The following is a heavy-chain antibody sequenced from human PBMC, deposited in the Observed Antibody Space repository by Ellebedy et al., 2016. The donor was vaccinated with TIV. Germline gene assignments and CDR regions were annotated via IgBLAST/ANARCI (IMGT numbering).Heavy chain of an antibody. CDR1: GFXXXRYA. Sequence: PGGSLRLSCAASGFXXXRYAXXWVXXXPGKVLDLVSVIVGSGAQKYADSVKGRFTISRDNSKSTVDLQMNSLRAEDTAVEFFARDPPGGDGYWVIDYWGQGTLVTVSS. CDR3: ARDPPGGDGYWVIDY. V-gene: IGHV3-23*01. J-gene: IGHJ4*02. D-gene: IGHD5-18*01. CDR2: IVGSGA.